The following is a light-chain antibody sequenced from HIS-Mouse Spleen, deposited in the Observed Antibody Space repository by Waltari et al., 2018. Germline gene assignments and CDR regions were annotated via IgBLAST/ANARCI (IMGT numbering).Light chain of an antibody. J-gene: IGLJ2*01. V-gene: IGLV3-21*03. CDR1: NIGSKS. CDR3: QVWDSSSDHPV. CDR2: DDS. Sequence: SYVLTQPPSVSVAPGKTARITCGGNNIGSKSLHWYQQKPGPAPVLVVYDDSDRPPGIPERFSGSNSGNTATLTISRVEAGDEADYYCQVWDSSSDHPVFGGGTKLTVL.